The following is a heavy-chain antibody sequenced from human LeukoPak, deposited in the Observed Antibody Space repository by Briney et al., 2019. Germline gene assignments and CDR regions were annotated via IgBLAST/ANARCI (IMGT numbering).Heavy chain of an antibody. V-gene: IGHV1-2*02. CDR1: GYTFTGYY. D-gene: IGHD2-15*01. Sequence: ASVTVSCKASGYTFTGYYMHWVRQAPGQGLEWMGWINPNSGGTNYAQKFQGRVTMTRDTSISTAYMELSRLRSDDTAVYYCANRLGYCSGGSCPQGDYWGQGTLVTVSS. CDR2: INPNSGGT. J-gene: IGHJ4*02. CDR3: ANRLGYCSGGSCPQGDY.